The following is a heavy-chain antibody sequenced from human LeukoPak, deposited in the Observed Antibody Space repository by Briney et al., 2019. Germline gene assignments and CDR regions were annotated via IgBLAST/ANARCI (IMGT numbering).Heavy chain of an antibody. CDR2: ISAYNGNT. J-gene: IGHJ6*03. V-gene: IGHV1-18*01. Sequence: GASVKVSCKASGYTFTNYGISWVRQAPGQGLEWMGWISAYNGNTNYAPKFQGRVTMTTDTSTSTAYMELRSLRSDDTAVYYCARDRGTVARTYYMDVWGKGTTVTVSS. CDR1: GYTFTNYG. CDR3: ARDRGTVARTYYMDV. D-gene: IGHD6-6*01.